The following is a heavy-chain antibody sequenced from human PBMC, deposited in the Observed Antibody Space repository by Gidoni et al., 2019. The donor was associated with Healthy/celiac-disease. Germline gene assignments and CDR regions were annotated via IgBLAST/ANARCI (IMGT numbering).Heavy chain of an antibody. J-gene: IGHJ4*02. D-gene: IGHD2-15*01. V-gene: IGHV3-15*01. Sequence: EVQLVESGGGLVKPGGSLRLSCAASGFTFSNARMSWVRQAPGKGLEWVGRIKSKTDGWTTDYAAPVKGRFTISRDDSKNTLYLQMNSLKTEDTAVYYCTTDLCSGGSCYSFDYWGQGTLVTVSS. CDR2: IKSKTDGWTT. CDR3: TTDLCSGGSCYSFDY. CDR1: GFTFSNAR.